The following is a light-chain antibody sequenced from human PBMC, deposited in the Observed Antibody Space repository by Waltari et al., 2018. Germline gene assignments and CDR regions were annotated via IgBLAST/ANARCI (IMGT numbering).Light chain of an antibody. CDR1: SSNTGSNY. Sequence: QSVLTQPPSASGTPGQTVTISCSGSSSNTGSNYVYWYQQFPGTAPKPLIYRNNQRPSGVPDRISGSKTGTSASLAISGLRSEDESDYYCSTWDDTLSGPVFGGGTKLTVL. J-gene: IGLJ3*02. CDR2: RNN. CDR3: STWDDTLSGPV. V-gene: IGLV1-47*01.